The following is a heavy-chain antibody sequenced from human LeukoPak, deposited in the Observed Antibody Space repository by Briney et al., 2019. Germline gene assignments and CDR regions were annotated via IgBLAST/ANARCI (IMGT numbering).Heavy chain of an antibody. CDR2: ISAYNGNT. J-gene: IGHJ4*02. CDR3: ARVLGYYYDSSGYYGGYSFDY. CDR1: GYTFTSYY. V-gene: IGHV1-18*04. Sequence: ASVKVSCKASGYTFTSYYMHWVRQAPGQGLEWMGWISAYNGNTNYAQKLQGRVTMTTDTSTSTAYMELRSLRSDDTAVYYCARVLGYYYDSSGYYGGYSFDYWGQGTLVTVSS. D-gene: IGHD3-22*01.